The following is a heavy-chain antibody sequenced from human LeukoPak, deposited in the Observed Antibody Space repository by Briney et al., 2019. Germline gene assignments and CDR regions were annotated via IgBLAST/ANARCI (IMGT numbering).Heavy chain of an antibody. J-gene: IGHJ4*02. Sequence: WGSLRLSCAASGFTFSSHAMSWVRQAPRKGLEWVSAISGIGGSTYYADSVKGRFTISRDSSKNTLYLQMNSLRAEDTAVYYCAKGRVPDSSSWFPPSYFDYWGQGTLVTVSS. CDR1: GFTFSSHA. D-gene: IGHD6-13*01. V-gene: IGHV3-23*01. CDR3: AKGRVPDSSSWFPPSYFDY. CDR2: ISGIGGST.